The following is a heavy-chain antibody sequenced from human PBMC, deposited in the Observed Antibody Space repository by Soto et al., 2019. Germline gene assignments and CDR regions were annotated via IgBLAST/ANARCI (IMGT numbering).Heavy chain of an antibody. CDR2: IYYSGST. V-gene: IGHV4-39*01. D-gene: IGHD5-12*01. CDR3: ARRVIVATLDV. Sequence: SETLSLTCTVSGGSIRSSSYYWGWIRQPPGKGLEWIGSIYYSGSTYYNPSLKSRVTISVDTSKNQFSLRVNSVTAADTAVYYCARRVIVATLDVWGHGTTVTVSS. J-gene: IGHJ6*02. CDR1: GGSIRSSSYY.